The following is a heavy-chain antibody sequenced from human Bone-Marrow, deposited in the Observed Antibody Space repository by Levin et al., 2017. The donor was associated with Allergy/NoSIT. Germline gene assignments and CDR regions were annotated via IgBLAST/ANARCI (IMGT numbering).Heavy chain of an antibody. V-gene: IGHV4-59*01. D-gene: IGHD4-17*01. CDR1: GASISSFY. CDR2: IYYSGST. CDR3: ARDSDYGDYGGLGTFDI. J-gene: IGHJ3*02. Sequence: SETLSLTCTVSGASISSFYWTWIRQPPGKGLEWIGFIYYSGSTNSNPSLKSRVTISLDTSKNQFSLKLSSVTAADRAVYYCARDSDYGDYGGLGTFDIWGQGTIITVSS.